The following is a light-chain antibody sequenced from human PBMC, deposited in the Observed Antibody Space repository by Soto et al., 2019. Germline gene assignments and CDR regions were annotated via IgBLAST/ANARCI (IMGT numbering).Light chain of an antibody. J-gene: IGKJ3*01. CDR3: QQYNDWLFT. V-gene: IGKV3-15*01. CDR2: GAS. CDR1: QRVSNK. Sequence: EVVMTQSPPTLAVSPGERATLSCRASQRVSNKIAWYQQKPGQAPRLLIYGASTRATDIPARFSGSGSGTEFTLTISSLQSEDFAFYYCQQYNDWLFTFGPGTKVDIK.